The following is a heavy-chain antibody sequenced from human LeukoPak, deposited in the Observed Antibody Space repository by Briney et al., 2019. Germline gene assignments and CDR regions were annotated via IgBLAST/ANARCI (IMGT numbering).Heavy chain of an antibody. V-gene: IGHV1-2*06. CDR3: AQGIAAAGTNWFDP. D-gene: IGHD6-13*01. CDR2: INPNSGGT. CDR1: GYTFTGYY. Sequence: ASVKVSCKASGYTFTGYYMHWVRQAPGQGLEWMGRINPNSGGTNYAQKFQGRVTMTRDTSISTAYMELSRLRSDDTAVYYCAQGIAAAGTNWFDPWGQGILVTVSS. J-gene: IGHJ5*02.